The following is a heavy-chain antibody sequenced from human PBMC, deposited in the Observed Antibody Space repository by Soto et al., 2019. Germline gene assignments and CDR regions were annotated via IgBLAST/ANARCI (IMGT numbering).Heavy chain of an antibody. CDR2: INHSGST. Sequence: SETLSLTCAVYGGSFSGYYWSWIRQPPGKGLEWIGEINHSGSTNYNPSLKSRVTISVDTSKNQFSLKLSSVTAADTAVYYCARSRSATRGGWFDPWGQGTLVTVSS. CDR1: GGSFSGYY. D-gene: IGHD5-12*01. V-gene: IGHV4-34*01. CDR3: ARSRSATRGGWFDP. J-gene: IGHJ5*02.